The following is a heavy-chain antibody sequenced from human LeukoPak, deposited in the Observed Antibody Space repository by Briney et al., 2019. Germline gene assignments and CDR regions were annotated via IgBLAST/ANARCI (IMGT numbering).Heavy chain of an antibody. CDR1: GFTFSDYS. V-gene: IGHV3-23*01. CDR3: AREILLLGLPLLLFDS. J-gene: IGHJ4*02. CDR2: VSGSGGST. Sequence: GGSLRLSCAASGFTFSDYSMTWVRQDPGKGLEWISTVSGSGGSTYYADSVKGRFTISRDNSKTTLYLHMNSLRAEDTAVYSCAREILLLGLPLLLFDSWGQGTLVTVPS. D-gene: IGHD2-15*01.